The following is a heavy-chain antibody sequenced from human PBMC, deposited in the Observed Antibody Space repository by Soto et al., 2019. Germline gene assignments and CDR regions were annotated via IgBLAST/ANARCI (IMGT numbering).Heavy chain of an antibody. CDR1: GYTFTIYG. Sequence: ASLKGYCKTSGYTFTIYGVSWVRQAPGQGLEWMGWISAYNANTNYAQKLQGRVTMTTDTSTSTSYMELRSLRSDDTAVYFCARDRLGATGDYWGQGTLVPVPS. V-gene: IGHV1-18*01. D-gene: IGHD1-26*01. J-gene: IGHJ4*02. CDR2: ISAYNANT. CDR3: ARDRLGATGDY.